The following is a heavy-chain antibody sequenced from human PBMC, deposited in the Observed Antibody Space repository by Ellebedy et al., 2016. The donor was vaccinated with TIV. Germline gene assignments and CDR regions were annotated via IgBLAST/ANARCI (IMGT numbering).Heavy chain of an antibody. CDR2: IYTSGSS. V-gene: IGHV4-4*07. J-gene: IGHJ6*02. D-gene: IGHD2-21*01. CDR1: GAPTSSYS. CDR3: VRGAYSYGLDV. Sequence: GSLRLXCFVTGAPTSSYSWSWIRQPAGKGLEWIGRIYTSGSSNYNPSLKSRLIMSTDTSKNQFSLRLSSVTAADTGVYYCVRGAYSYGLDVWGQGTTVTVSS.